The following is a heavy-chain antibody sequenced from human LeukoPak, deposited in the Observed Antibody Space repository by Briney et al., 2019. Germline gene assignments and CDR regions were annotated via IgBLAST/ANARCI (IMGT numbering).Heavy chain of an antibody. D-gene: IGHD6-19*01. CDR2: ISSSSSTI. CDR1: GFTFSSYS. J-gene: IGHJ4*02. Sequence: SGGSLRLSCAASGFTFSSYSMNWVRQAPGKGLEWVSYISSSSSTIYYADSVKGRFTISRDNAKNSLYLQMNSLRAEDTAVYYCASLLSSGWYLENYWGQGTLVIVSS. V-gene: IGHV3-48*01. CDR3: ASLLSSGWYLENY.